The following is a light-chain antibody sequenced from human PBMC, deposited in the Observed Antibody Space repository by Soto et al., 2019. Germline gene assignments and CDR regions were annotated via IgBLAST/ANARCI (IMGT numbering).Light chain of an antibody. CDR2: GAS. V-gene: IGKV3-20*01. CDR1: QSVYSRY. J-gene: IGKJ1*01. Sequence: EIVLTQSPGTLSLSPGERATLSCRASQSVYSRYLAWYQQKPGQAPRLHIYGASTRATGIPDRFTGSGSGTDFTLTISRLEPEDFAVYYCQQYGSSPRTFGQGTKVDIK. CDR3: QQYGSSPRT.